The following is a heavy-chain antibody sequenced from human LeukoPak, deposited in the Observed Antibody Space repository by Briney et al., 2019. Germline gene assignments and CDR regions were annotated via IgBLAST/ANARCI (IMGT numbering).Heavy chain of an antibody. CDR2: IYTSGST. J-gene: IGHJ4*02. V-gene: IGHV4-61*02. D-gene: IGHD6-13*01. CDR1: GGSISSGSYY. CDR3: ARAEGSSSWAFDY. Sequence: SETLSLTCTVSGGSISSGSYYWSWIRQPAGKGLEWIGRIYTSGSTNYNPSLKSRVTISVDTSKNQFSLKLSSVTAADTAVYYCARAEGSSSWAFDYWGQGTLVTVSS.